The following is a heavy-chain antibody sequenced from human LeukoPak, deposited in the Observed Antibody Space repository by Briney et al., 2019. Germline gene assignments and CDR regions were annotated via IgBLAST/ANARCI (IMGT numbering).Heavy chain of an antibody. V-gene: IGHV1-69*05. CDR1: GGTFSSYA. D-gene: IGHD3-22*01. CDR3: ASRYYDSSGKWVDDDAFDI. CDR2: IIPIFGTA. Sequence: GASVKVSCKASGGTFSSYAISWVRQAPGQGLEWMGGIIPIFGTANYAQKFQGRVTITTDESTSTAYMELSSLRSEDTAVYYCASRYYDSSGKWVDDDAFDIWGQGTMVTVSS. J-gene: IGHJ3*02.